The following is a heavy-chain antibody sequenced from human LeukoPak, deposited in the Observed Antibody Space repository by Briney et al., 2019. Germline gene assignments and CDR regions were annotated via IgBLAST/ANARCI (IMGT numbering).Heavy chain of an antibody. CDR3: ARVSVVVVPTAMGGWFDP. CDR2: TIPIFSTA. CDR1: GDILSSNA. D-gene: IGHD2-2*01. J-gene: IGHJ5*02. Sequence: ASVKVSCKASGDILSSNAISWVRQAPGQGLEWMGGTIPIFSTANYAQKFQGRVTITTDESTNTAYMELTSLRSEDTAIYYCARVSVVVVPTAMGGWFDPWGQGTLVTVSS. V-gene: IGHV1-69*05.